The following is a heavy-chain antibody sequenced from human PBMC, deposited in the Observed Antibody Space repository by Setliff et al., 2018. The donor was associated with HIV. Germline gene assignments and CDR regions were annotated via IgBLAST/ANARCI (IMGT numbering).Heavy chain of an antibody. V-gene: IGHV4-34*01. D-gene: IGHD5-12*01. Sequence: SETLSLTCVMYGGSFRDYYWTWIRKPPGKGLEWIGESNQSGSGNYNPSLKSRVTISADTSKNEFFLNMGSVTAADTAVYYCAKGRRGYDSRLFYYHHGMDVWGQGTTVTVSS. CDR1: GGSFRDYY. CDR3: AKGRRGYDSRLFYYHHGMDV. CDR2: SNQSGSG. J-gene: IGHJ6*02.